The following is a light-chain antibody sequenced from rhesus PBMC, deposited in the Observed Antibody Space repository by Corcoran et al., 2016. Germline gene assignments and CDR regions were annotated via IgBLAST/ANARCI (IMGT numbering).Light chain of an antibody. CDR2: RAS. Sequence: DIQMTQSPSSLSASVGDRVTITCRASQGISNWLAWYQQKPGKAPKLLIYRASNLEKGVPSRFSGSGSGTNFTLTISGLQPEDIATDYCQQHDISPLTFGGGTKVEIK. CDR1: QGISNW. J-gene: IGKJ4*01. V-gene: IGKV1-69*01. CDR3: QQHDISPLT.